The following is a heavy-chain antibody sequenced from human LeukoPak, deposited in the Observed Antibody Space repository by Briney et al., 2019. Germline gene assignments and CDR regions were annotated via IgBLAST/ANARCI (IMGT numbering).Heavy chain of an antibody. CDR3: ARERHYHGGNIFDI. CDR2: VHHSGYT. J-gene: IGHJ3*02. V-gene: IGHV4-39*07. Sequence: PSETLSLTCSVSAGSISSTTYYWAWIRQPPGKGLEWVGSVHHSGYTYYNPSLRSRVIISLDTSKNQFSLNLTSVTAADTAVYYCARERHYHGGNIFDIWGQETLVTVSS. CDR1: AGSISSTTYY. D-gene: IGHD3-10*01.